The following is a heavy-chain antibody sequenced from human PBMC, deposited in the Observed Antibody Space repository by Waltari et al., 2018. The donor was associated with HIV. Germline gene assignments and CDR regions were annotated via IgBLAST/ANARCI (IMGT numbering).Heavy chain of an antibody. Sequence: QVQLVQSGAEVKKPGSSVKVSCKASGGTFRSYVISWVRQAPGQGLEWMGGIIPIFGTANYAQKFQGRVTITADKSTSTAYMELSSLRSEDTAVYYCASTLTTVVTYWYFDLWGRGTLVTVSS. CDR3: ASTLTTVVTYWYFDL. CDR2: IIPIFGTA. V-gene: IGHV1-69*06. J-gene: IGHJ2*01. D-gene: IGHD4-17*01. CDR1: GGTFRSYV.